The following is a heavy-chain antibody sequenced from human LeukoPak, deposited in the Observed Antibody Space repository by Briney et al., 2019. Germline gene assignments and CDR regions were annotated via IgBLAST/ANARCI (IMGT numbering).Heavy chain of an antibody. D-gene: IGHD3-10*01. V-gene: IGHV4-39*01. CDR2: IYNGAST. Sequence: SETLSLTCTVSGGSISSTTYYWGWIRQPPGKGLEWIGSIYNGASTYYNPSLKSRVTISIDTSKNQFSLKLGSVTAADTAVYYCSSVDRGWFGIGDFWGRGTLVTVSS. J-gene: IGHJ4*02. CDR1: GGSISSTTYY. CDR3: SSVDRGWFGIGDF.